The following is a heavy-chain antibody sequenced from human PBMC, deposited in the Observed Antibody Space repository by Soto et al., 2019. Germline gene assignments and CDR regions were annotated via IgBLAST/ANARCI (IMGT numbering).Heavy chain of an antibody. CDR3: ARGVSYYYDSSGPVIL. CDR1: GYTFTSYD. D-gene: IGHD3-22*01. V-gene: IGHV1-8*01. CDR2: MNPNSGNT. Sequence: VKVSCKASGYTFTSYDINWVRQATGQGLEWMGWMNPNSGNTGYAQKFQGRVTMTRNTSISTAYMELSSLRSEDTAVYYCARGVSYYYDSSGPVILWGQGTLVTVSS. J-gene: IGHJ4*02.